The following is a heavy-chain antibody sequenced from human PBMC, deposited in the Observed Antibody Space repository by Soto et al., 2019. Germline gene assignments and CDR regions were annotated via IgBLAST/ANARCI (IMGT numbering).Heavy chain of an antibody. D-gene: IGHD3-16*02. V-gene: IGHV1-69*13. CDR3: AIDESDDYVWGSFRS. Sequence: ASVKFSFKASGGTFSNFGLSWVRQAPGQGLDCIGGIMPSSPTVTYAHNFGDRVIISADESTRAAYMDLSGLRSEDTAVYYCAIDESDDYVWGSFRSWGQGTPVTVSS. J-gene: IGHJ5*02. CDR2: IMPSSPTV. CDR1: GGTFSNFG.